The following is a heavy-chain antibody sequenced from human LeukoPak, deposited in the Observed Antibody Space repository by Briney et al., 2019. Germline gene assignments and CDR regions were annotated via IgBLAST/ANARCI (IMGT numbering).Heavy chain of an antibody. J-gene: IGHJ6*04. CDR1: GFTFSSYE. CDR2: ISSSGSTI. V-gene: IGHV3-48*03. Sequence: GGSLRLSCAASGFTFSSYEMNWVRQAPGKGLEWVSYISSSGSTIYYADSVKGRFTISRDNAKNLLYLQMNSLRAEDTAVYYCARDRDYYGSGSYYRSMDVWGKGTTVTVSS. D-gene: IGHD3-10*01. CDR3: ARDRDYYGSGSYYRSMDV.